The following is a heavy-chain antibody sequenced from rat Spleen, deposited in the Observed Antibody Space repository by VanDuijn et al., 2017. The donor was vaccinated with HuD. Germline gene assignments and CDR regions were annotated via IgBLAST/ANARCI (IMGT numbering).Heavy chain of an antibody. Sequence: VQPSQTLSLTCTVSGFSLTTYHVSWVRQPPGKGLEWMGVIWTGGNTAYNSLLKSRLSISRDTSKSQVFLKMNSLQTEDTATYYCARHELSHFFDDWGQGVMVTVSS. CDR2: IWTGGNT. CDR1: GFSLTTYH. D-gene: IGHD1-3*01. J-gene: IGHJ2*01. CDR3: ARHELSHFFDD. V-gene: IGHV2-43*01.